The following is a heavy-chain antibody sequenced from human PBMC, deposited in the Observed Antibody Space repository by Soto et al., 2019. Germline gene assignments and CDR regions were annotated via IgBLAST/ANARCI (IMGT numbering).Heavy chain of an antibody. V-gene: IGHV3-30-3*01. CDR1: GFTFSSYA. J-gene: IGHJ4*02. CDR2: ISYDGSNK. Sequence: QVQLMESGGGVVQPGRSLRLSCAASGFTFSSYAMHWVRQAPGKGLEWVAVISYDGSNKYYADSVKGRFTISRDNSKNTLYLQMNSLRAEDTAVYYCARELGYCISTSCPLDYWGQGTLVTVSS. D-gene: IGHD2-2*01. CDR3: ARELGYCISTSCPLDY.